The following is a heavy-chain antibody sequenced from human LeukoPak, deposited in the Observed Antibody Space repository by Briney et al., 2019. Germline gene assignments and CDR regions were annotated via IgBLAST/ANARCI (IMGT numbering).Heavy chain of an antibody. D-gene: IGHD3-10*01. J-gene: IGHJ4*02. Sequence: HGESLKISCKGSGYIFTNYWIGRVRQMPGKGLEWMGIIYPGDSDTRYSPSFQGQVTISADKSISTAYLQWNSLKASDTAMYYCARQSGSGSSRGSYVYWGPGTLVTVSS. CDR3: ARQSGSGSSRGSYVY. CDR1: GYIFTNYW. CDR2: IYPGDSDT. V-gene: IGHV5-51*01.